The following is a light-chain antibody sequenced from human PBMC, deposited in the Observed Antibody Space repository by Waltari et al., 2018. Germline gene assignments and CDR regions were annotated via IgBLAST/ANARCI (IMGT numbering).Light chain of an antibody. Sequence: QPALTQPASVSGSPGQSITISCPGIGSDVADYNYVSWYQQHPGKAPKLMIYDVINRPSGVSDRFSGSKSGSTASLTISGLQAEDEADYYCSSYVGRSTKIFGGGTKLTVL. CDR1: GSDVADYNY. J-gene: IGLJ2*01. CDR2: DVI. CDR3: SSYVGRSTKI. V-gene: IGLV2-14*03.